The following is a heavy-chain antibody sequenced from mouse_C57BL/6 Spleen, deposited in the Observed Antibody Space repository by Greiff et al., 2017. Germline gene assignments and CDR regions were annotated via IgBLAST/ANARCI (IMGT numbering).Heavy chain of an antibody. V-gene: IGHV1-80*01. J-gene: IGHJ1*03. CDR3: ARSGGLRRYFDV. CDR2: IYPGDGDT. D-gene: IGHD2-2*01. Sequence: QVQLQQSGAELVKPGASVKISCKASGYAFSSYWMNWVKQRPGKGLEWIGQIYPGDGDTNYNGKFKGKATLTADKSSSTAYMQLSSLTSEDSAVYFCARSGGLRRYFDVWGTGTTATVSS. CDR1: GYAFSSYW.